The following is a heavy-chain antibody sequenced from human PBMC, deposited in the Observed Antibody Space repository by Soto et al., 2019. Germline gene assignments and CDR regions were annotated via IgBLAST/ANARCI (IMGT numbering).Heavy chain of an antibody. CDR1: GFTFDTHA. V-gene: IGHV3-23*01. J-gene: IGHJ5*01. Sequence: PVGSLILSCSASGFTFDTHAMAWVRQAPGKWLEWVASISATGFSKYHADSVKGRITISRDNSNNTVYLHMKTLRAEDTAVYNCAMVSAFDFWSGHFVFGWFDSWGQGTEVTAPQ. CDR3: AMVSAFDFWSGHFVFGWFDS. CDR2: ISATGFSK. D-gene: IGHD3-3*01.